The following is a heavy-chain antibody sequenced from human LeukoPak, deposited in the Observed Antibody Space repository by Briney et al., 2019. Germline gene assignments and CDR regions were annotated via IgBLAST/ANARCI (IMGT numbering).Heavy chain of an antibody. J-gene: IGHJ3*02. V-gene: IGHV3-23*01. D-gene: IGHD2-21*02. CDR2: IVGSGSRT. CDR1: GFTFSGYA. CDR3: AREPAYCGGDCYRDAFDI. Sequence: GGSLRLSCAASGFTFSGYAMSWVRQAPGKGLEWVSAIVGSGSRTYYAGSVKGRFTISRDNSKNTLYLQMNSLRAEDTAVYYCAREPAYCGGDCYRDAFDIWGQGTMVTVSS.